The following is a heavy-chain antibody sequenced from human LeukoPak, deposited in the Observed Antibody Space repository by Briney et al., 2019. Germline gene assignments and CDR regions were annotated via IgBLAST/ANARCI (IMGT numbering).Heavy chain of an antibody. CDR2: INPKNGDT. CDR1: GYIFTDYY. V-gene: IGHV1-2*02. D-gene: IGHD2-15*01. CDR3: ARVGYCTGDRCYLHFDY. Sequence: ASVKVSCKASGYIFTDYYIHWMRQAPGQGLEWMGWINPKNGDTNYAQKLQGRVTMTRDTSISTVYMELNRLTSDDTALYYCARVGYCTGDRCYLHFDYWGQGTLVTVSS. J-gene: IGHJ4*02.